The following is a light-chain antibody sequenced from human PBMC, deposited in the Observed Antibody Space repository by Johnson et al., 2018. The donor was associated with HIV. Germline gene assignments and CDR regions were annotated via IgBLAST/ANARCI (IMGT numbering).Light chain of an antibody. V-gene: IGLV1-51*01. CDR2: DDN. J-gene: IGLJ1*01. CDR3: ATWDSSLSVYV. Sequence: SVLTQPPSVSAAPGQKVTISCSGSSSNIGNNYVSWYQQLPGTAPKLLIYDDNKRPSGIPDRFSGSKSGTSATLVIPGLQTGDEADYHCATWDSSLSVYVFGTGTKVTVL. CDR1: SSNIGNNY.